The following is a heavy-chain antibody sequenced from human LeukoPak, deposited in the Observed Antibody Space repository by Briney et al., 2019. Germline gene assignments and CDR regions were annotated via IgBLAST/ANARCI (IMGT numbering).Heavy chain of an antibody. Sequence: GRSLRLSCAASGFTFSSYAMHWVRQAPGKGLEWVAVISYDGSNKYYADSVKGRSTISRDNSKNTLYLQMNSLRAEDTAVYYCAKDYGSAMVPWGQGTLVTVSS. CDR2: ISYDGSNK. V-gene: IGHV3-30*04. J-gene: IGHJ5*02. D-gene: IGHD3-10*01. CDR3: AKDYGSAMVP. CDR1: GFTFSSYA.